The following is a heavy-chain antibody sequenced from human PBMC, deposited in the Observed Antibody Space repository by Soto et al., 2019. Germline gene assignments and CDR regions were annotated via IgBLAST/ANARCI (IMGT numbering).Heavy chain of an antibody. J-gene: IGHJ4*02. Sequence: GGSLRLSCAASGFTFDDYAMHWVRQAPGKGLERVSGISWNSGSIGYADSVKGRFTISRDNAKNSLYLQMNSLRAEDTALYYCAKGPDSTVTTEIDYWGQGTLVTVSS. CDR1: GFTFDDYA. D-gene: IGHD4-17*01. CDR2: ISWNSGSI. CDR3: AKGPDSTVTTEIDY. V-gene: IGHV3-9*01.